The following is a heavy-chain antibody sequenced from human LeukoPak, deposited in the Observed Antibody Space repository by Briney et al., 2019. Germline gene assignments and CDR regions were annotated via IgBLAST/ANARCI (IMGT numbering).Heavy chain of an antibody. CDR3: ALIKYGGCVGY. CDR2: INHSGST. V-gene: IGHV4-34*01. D-gene: IGHD2-15*01. CDR1: GGSFSGYY. J-gene: IGHJ4*02. Sequence: PSETLSLTCAVYGGSFSGYYWSWIRQPPGKGLEWIGEINHSGSTNYNPSLKSRVTISVDTSKNQFSLKLSSVTAADTAVYYCALIKYGGCVGYWGQGTLVTVSS.